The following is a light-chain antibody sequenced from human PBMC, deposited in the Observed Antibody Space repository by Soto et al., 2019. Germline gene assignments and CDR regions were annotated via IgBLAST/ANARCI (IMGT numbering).Light chain of an antibody. CDR2: SDI. V-gene: IGLV1-40*01. Sequence: QSVLTQPPSVSGAPGQRVTISCTGSSSNVGAGYDVHWYQQLPGTAPKLLIYSDINRPSGVPDRFSGSRSGISASLAITGLQAEDEAYCYCQSYDSSLSGSVFGGGTKLTVL. J-gene: IGLJ3*02. CDR3: QSYDSSLSGSV. CDR1: SSNVGAGYD.